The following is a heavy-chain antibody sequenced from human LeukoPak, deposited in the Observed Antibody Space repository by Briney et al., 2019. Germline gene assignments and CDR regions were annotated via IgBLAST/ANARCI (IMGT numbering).Heavy chain of an antibody. V-gene: IGHV4-59*01. CDR3: ARGGGFGSPPAY. J-gene: IGHJ4*02. Sequence: SETLSLTCTVSGDSISNYYWSWIRQPPGKGLEWIGYIYHSGSVNYNPSLNSRVTISVDTTNNQFSLKLNSVTAADTAVYYCARGGGFGSPPAYWGQGTLVTVSS. CDR1: GDSISNYY. D-gene: IGHD3-10*01. CDR2: IYHSGSV.